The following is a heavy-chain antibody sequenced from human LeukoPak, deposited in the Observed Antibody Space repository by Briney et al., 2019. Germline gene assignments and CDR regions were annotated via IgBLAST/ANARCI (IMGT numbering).Heavy chain of an antibody. CDR3: ARSILKLTDYYDSYDAFDI. J-gene: IGHJ3*02. CDR2: IIPIFGTA. D-gene: IGHD3-22*01. CDR1: GGTFSSYA. Sequence: SVKVSCKASGGTFSSYAISWVRQAPGQGLEWMGGIIPIFGTANYAQKLQGRVTITADESTSTAYMELSSLRSEDTAVYYCARSILKLTDYYDSYDAFDIWGQGTMVTVSS. V-gene: IGHV1-69*13.